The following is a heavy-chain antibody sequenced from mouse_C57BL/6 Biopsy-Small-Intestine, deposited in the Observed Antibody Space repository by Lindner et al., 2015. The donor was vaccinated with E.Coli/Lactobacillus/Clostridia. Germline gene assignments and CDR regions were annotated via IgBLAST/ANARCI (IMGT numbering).Heavy chain of an antibody. V-gene: IGHV1-7*01. CDR2: ITAYNGNT. CDR1: GYTFISYG. Sequence: SVKVSCKASGYTFISYGISWVRQAPGQGLEWMGWITAYNGNTNYAQNLQGRVTMTTDTSTNTAYMELRSLRSDDTAVYYCARGPLLRFLEPLDYWGQGTLVTVSS. CDR3: ARGPLLRFLEPLDY. J-gene: IGHJ4*01. D-gene: IGHD1-1*01.